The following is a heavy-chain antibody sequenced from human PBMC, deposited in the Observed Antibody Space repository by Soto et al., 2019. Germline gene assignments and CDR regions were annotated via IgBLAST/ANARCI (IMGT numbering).Heavy chain of an antibody. V-gene: IGHV4-30-4*01. Sequence: SETLSLTCTVSGGSISSGDYYWSWIRQPPGKGLEWIGYIYYSGSTYYNPSLKSRVTISVDTSKNQFSLKLSSVTAADTAVYYCARLGGYYQALSAWGQGTLVTVSS. D-gene: IGHD3-3*01. CDR1: GGSISSGDYY. CDR2: IYYSGST. J-gene: IGHJ5*02. CDR3: ARLGGYYQALSA.